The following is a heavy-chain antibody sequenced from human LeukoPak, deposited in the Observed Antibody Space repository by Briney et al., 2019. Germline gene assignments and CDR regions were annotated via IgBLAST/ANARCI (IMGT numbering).Heavy chain of an antibody. CDR1: GGSLSDYF. D-gene: IGHD6-19*01. Sequence: SETLSLTCTVSGGSLSDYFWTWVRQPTGKGLEWIGRIYGGGLFGIGSGRTDYNPSLKSRVSISVDTYKKQVSLKLTSVSVADTAVYYCARARRKSSGPKYYFDYWGQGTLVTVSS. CDR2: IYGGGLFGIGSGRT. CDR3: ARARRKSSGPKYYFDY. J-gene: IGHJ4*02. V-gene: IGHV4-4*07.